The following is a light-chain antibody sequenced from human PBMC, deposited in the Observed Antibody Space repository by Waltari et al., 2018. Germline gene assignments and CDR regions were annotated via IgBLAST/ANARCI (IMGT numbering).Light chain of an antibody. J-gene: IGKJ1*01. CDR2: WAS. Sequence: DIVTTQSPDSLTVSLGERATINCKSSQSVLYSSNNKNYLTWCQQKPRQPPKLLMYWASTRESGVPDRFSGSGSGTDFTLTISSLRAEDFAVYYCQKYGTSPRTFGQGTKVEIK. CDR1: QSVLYSSNNKNY. V-gene: IGKV4-1*01. CDR3: QKYGTSPRT.